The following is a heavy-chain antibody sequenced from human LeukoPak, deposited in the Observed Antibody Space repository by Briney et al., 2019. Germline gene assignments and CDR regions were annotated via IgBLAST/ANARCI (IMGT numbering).Heavy chain of an antibody. J-gene: IGHJ4*02. V-gene: IGHV3-74*01. D-gene: IGHD3-22*01. CDR2: INSDGSST. CDR1: GFTFSSYW. CDR3: ARGVYYYDSSNCGY. Sequence: GGSLRLSCAASGFTFSSYWMHWVRQAPGKGLVWVSRINSDGSSTSYADSVKGRFTISRDNAKNTLYLQMNSLKADDTAVYYCARGVYYYDSSNCGYWGQGTLVTVSS.